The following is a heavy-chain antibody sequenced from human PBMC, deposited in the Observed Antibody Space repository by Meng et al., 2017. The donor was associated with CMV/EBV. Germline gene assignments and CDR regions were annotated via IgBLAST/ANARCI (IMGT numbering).Heavy chain of an antibody. CDR3: TTDFILMVYDAVDWA. V-gene: IGHV3-15*01. J-gene: IGHJ5*02. Sequence: GRSLRLSCAASGFTFSNAWMSWVRQAPGKGLEWVGRIKSKTDGGTTDYAAPVKGRFTISRDDSKNALYLQMNSLKTEDTAVYYCTTDFILMVYDAVDWAWGQGTLVTVSS. D-gene: IGHD2-8*01. CDR1: GFTFSNAW. CDR2: IKSKTDGGTT.